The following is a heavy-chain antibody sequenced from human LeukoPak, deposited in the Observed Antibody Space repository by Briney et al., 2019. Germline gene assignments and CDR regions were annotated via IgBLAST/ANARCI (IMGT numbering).Heavy chain of an antibody. CDR1: GYTFTGYY. D-gene: IGHD3-9*01. J-gene: IGHJ4*02. V-gene: IGHV1-2*02. CDR2: IDPNSGGT. Sequence: ASVKVSCKASGYTFTGYYMHWVRQAPGQGLEWMGWIDPNSGGTNYAQKFQGRVTMTRDTSISTAYMELSRLRSDDTAVYYCARDLTDILTGSYYFDYWGQGTLATVSS. CDR3: ARDLTDILTGSYYFDY.